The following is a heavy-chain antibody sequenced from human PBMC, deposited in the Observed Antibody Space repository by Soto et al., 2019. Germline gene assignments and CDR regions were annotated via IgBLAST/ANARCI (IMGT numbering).Heavy chain of an antibody. J-gene: IGHJ4*02. Sequence: GASLKVSCKASGYTFTRSGISWVRQAPGQGLEWVGWISAYNDHTNYAQKFQGRVTMTTDTSTSTAYMELRSLRYDDTAVYYCARGTYFDYWGQGTLVTVSS. D-gene: IGHD1-1*01. V-gene: IGHV1-18*01. CDR1: GYTFTRSG. CDR2: ISAYNDHT. CDR3: ARGTYFDY.